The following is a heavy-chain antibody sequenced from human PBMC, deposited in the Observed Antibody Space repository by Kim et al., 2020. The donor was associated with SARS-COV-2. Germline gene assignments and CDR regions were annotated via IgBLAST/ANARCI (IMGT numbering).Heavy chain of an antibody. D-gene: IGHD3-10*01. CDR2: IKQDGSEK. Sequence: GGSLRLSCAASGFTFSSYWMSWVRQAPGKGLEWVANIKQDGSEKYYVDSVKGRFTQSRDNAKNSLYLQMNSLGAEDTAVYYCAGEDRRITMVRGVKAAFVIGGQGTMVTVSS. J-gene: IGHJ3*02. CDR3: AGEDRRITMVRGVKAAFVI. CDR1: GFTFSSYW. V-gene: IGHV3-7*03.